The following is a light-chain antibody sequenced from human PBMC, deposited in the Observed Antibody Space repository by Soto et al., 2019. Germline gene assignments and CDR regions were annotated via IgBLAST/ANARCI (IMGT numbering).Light chain of an antibody. CDR2: GAS. CDR1: QSVSST. Sequence: EVVMTQSPATLSVSPGERATLSCRASQSVSSTLAWYQQKPGQAPRLLFYGASTRATGIPARFSGSGSGAEFTLIISSLQSEDFAVYFCQHYNDWPLTFGGGTRVEI. V-gene: IGKV3-15*01. CDR3: QHYNDWPLT. J-gene: IGKJ4*01.